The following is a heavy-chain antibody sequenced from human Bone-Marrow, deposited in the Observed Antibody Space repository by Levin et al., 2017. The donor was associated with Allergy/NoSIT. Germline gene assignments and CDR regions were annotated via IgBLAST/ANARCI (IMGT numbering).Heavy chain of an antibody. J-gene: IGHJ4*02. D-gene: IGHD1-1*01. Sequence: GGSLTLSCAASGFTFSSYGMHWVRQAPGKGLEWVALIWYDGSKKLHADSVKGRFTISRDDSKNTLYLQMNSLRAEDTAVYFCARDIGNVDSGGPVFDYWGQGTLVTVSS. CDR3: ARDIGNVDSGGPVFDY. CDR1: GFTFSSYG. CDR2: IWYDGSKK. V-gene: IGHV3-33*01.